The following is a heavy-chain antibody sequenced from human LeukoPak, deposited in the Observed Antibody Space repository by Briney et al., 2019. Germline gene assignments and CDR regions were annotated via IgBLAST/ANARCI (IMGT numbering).Heavy chain of an antibody. CDR3: ARGPELGYCSSTSCYHFDY. J-gene: IGHJ4*02. Sequence: PGGSLRLSCAVSGFTFGSYSMNWVRQAPGKGLEWVSFVSTSGSYIYYADSVKGRFTISRDNAKNSLYLQMNSLRAEDTAVYYCARGPELGYCSSTSCYHFDYWGQGTLVTVSS. D-gene: IGHD2-2*01. CDR1: GFTFGSYS. CDR2: VSTSGSYI. V-gene: IGHV3-21*04.